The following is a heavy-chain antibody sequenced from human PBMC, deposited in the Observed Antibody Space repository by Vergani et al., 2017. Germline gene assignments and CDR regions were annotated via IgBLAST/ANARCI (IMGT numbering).Heavy chain of an antibody. CDR1: GFTFDDYA. J-gene: IGHJ6*04. Sequence: EVQLVESGGGLVQPGRSLRLSCAASGFTFDDYAMHWVRQAPGKGLEWVSGISWNSGSIGYADSVKGRFTISRDNAKNSLYLQMNSLRAEDTAVYYCARDPQAVAGTYGDVWGKGTTVTVSS. CDR2: ISWNSGSI. CDR3: ARDPQAVAGTYGDV. V-gene: IGHV3-9*01. D-gene: IGHD6-19*01.